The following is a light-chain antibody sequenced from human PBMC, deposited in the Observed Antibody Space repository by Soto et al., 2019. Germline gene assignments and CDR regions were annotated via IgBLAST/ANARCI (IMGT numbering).Light chain of an antibody. V-gene: IGLV2-11*01. CDR2: DVS. CDR3: CSEAGSPYV. J-gene: IGLJ1*01. CDR1: SSDVGEYDY. Sequence: QSAPTQPRSVSGSPGQSVTISCTGTSSDVGEYDYVSWYQQHPGKAPKLMIFDVSERPSGVPDRFSGSKTGNTASLTISGLQAEDEADYYCCSEAGSPYVFGTGTKLTVL.